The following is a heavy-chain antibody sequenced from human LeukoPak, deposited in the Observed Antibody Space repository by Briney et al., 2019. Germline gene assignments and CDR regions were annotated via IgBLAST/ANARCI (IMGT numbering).Heavy chain of an antibody. J-gene: IGHJ4*02. V-gene: IGHV3-23*01. CDR1: EFTFNNYA. CDR2: ITGSGGDT. Sequence: PGGSLRLSCAAXEFTFNNYAMSWVRQAPGKGLEWVSAITGSGGDTFHADSVKGRFTISRDNSKNTLYLQMNSLRAEDMAVYYCAKGSRDSRPYFFDFWGQGTLVTVSS. CDR3: AKGSRDSRPYFFDF. D-gene: IGHD3-10*01.